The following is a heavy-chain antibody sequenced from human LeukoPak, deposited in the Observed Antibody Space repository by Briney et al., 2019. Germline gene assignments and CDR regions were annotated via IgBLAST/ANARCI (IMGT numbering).Heavy chain of an antibody. J-gene: IGHJ4*02. CDR3: ARDADPYDSSGYYDY. CDR1: GGTFSSYA. Sequence: GASVKVSCKASGGTFSSYAISWVRQAPGQGLEWMGRIIPILGIANYAQKFQGRVTITADKSTSTAYMELSSLRSEDTAVYYCARDADPYDSSGYYDYWGQGTLVTVSS. D-gene: IGHD3-22*01. V-gene: IGHV1-69*04. CDR2: IIPILGIA.